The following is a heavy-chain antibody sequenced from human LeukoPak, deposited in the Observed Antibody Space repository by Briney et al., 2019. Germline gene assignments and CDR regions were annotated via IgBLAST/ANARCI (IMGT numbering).Heavy chain of an antibody. CDR3: AKPDAPGTVEY. CDR2: INEDGSEK. V-gene: IGHV3-7*01. J-gene: IGHJ4*02. D-gene: IGHD1-14*01. CDR1: GFTFSGFW. Sequence: GGSLRLSCAASGFTFSGFWMSWVRHVPGEGLEWVANINEDGSEKYYVDSVRGRFTISRDNAKNSLYLQMDSLRAEDRAVYYCAKPDAPGTVEYWGPGTLVTVSS.